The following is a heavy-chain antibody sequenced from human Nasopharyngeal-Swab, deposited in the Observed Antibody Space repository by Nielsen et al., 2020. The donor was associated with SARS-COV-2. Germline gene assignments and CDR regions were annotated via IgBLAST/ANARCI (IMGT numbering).Heavy chain of an antibody. J-gene: IGHJ5*02. CDR2: IYYSGST. CDR3: ARPNGEVGPTWFDP. Sequence: VRQMPGKGLEWIGSIYYSGSTYYNPSLKSRVTISVDTSKNQFSLKLSSVTAADTAVCYCARPNGEVGPTWFDPWGQGTLVTVSS. D-gene: IGHD1-1*01. V-gene: IGHV4-39*01.